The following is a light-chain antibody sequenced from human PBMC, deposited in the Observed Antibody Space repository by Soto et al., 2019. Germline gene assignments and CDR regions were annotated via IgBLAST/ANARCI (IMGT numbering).Light chain of an antibody. CDR1: KLGDKY. V-gene: IGLV3-1*01. Sequence: SYELTQPPSVSVSSGQTASIPCSGDKLGDKYACWYQQKPGQSPVLVIYHDTKRPSGIPERFSGSNSGNTATLTISGTQAMDEADYYCQACDSSTAVFGGGTKLTVL. CDR2: HDT. CDR3: QACDSSTAV. J-gene: IGLJ2*01.